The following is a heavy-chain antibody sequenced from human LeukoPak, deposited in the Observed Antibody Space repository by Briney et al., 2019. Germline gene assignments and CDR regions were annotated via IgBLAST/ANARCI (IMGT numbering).Heavy chain of an antibody. CDR3: ATNVYYYESSGYFDY. CDR2: IYSGGST. J-gene: IGHJ4*02. CDR1: GFTVSSNY. V-gene: IGHV3-53*01. D-gene: IGHD3-22*01. Sequence: PGGSLRLSCAASGFTVSSNYMSWVGQAPGTGLEWGSVIYSGGSTYYADSVKGRFTISRDNPKNTLYLQMNSLRAEDTAVYYCATNVYYYESSGYFDYWGQGTLVTVSS.